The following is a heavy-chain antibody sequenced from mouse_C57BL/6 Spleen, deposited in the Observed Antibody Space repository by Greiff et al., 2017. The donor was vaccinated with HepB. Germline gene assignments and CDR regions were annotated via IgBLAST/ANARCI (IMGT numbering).Heavy chain of an antibody. CDR1: GYTFTSYW. J-gene: IGHJ2*01. D-gene: IGHD1-1*01. Sequence: SGAELVKPGASVKLSCKASGYTFTSYWMHWVKQRPGRGLEWIGRIDPNSGGTKYNEKFKSKATLTVDKPSSTAYMQLSSLTSEDSAVYYCQFPYYYGSSYGDYWGQGTTLTVSS. CDR3: QFPYYYGSSYGDY. CDR2: IDPNSGGT. V-gene: IGHV1-72*01.